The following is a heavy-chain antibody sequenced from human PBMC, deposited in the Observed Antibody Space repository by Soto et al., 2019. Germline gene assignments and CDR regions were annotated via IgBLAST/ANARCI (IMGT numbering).Heavy chain of an antibody. D-gene: IGHD3-10*01. CDR1: GGSISSGDYY. Sequence: SETLSLTCTVSGGSISSGDYYWSWIRQPPGKGLEWIGYIYYSGSTYYNPSLKSRVTISVDTSKNQFSLKLSSVTAADTAVYYCATEGLWFGELPYYHGMDVWGQGTTVTVSS. CDR3: ATEGLWFGELPYYHGMDV. V-gene: IGHV4-30-4*01. CDR2: IYYSGST. J-gene: IGHJ6*02.